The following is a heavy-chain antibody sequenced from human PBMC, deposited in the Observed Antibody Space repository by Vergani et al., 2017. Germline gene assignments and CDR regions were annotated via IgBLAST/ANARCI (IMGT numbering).Heavy chain of an antibody. D-gene: IGHD6-6*01. J-gene: IGHJ6*03. CDR1: GFTFSSYS. CDR3: AGSSSSYYYYMDV. Sequence: EVQLVESGGGLVKPGGSLRLSCAASGFTFSSYSMNWVRQAPGKGLEWVSSISSSSSYIYSADSVKGRFTISRDNAKNSLYLQMNSLRAEDTAVYYCAGSSSSYYYYMDVWGKGTTVTVSS. V-gene: IGHV3-21*01. CDR2: ISSSSSYI.